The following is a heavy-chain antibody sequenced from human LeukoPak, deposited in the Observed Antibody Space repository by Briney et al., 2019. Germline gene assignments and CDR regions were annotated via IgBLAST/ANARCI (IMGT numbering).Heavy chain of an antibody. Sequence: SETLSLTCTVSGGSISSYYWSWIRQPPGKGQEWIGYIYYSGSTNYNPSLKSRVTISVDTSKNQFSLKLSSVTAADTAVYYCARGYSYGFDWFDPWGQGTLVTVSS. V-gene: IGHV4-59*01. CDR3: ARGYSYGFDWFDP. CDR2: IYYSGST. CDR1: GGSISSYY. J-gene: IGHJ5*02. D-gene: IGHD5-18*01.